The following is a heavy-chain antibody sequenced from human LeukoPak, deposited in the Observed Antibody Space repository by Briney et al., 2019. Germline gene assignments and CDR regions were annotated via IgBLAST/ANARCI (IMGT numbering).Heavy chain of an antibody. CDR2: INTDGSYS. J-gene: IGHJ4*02. Sequence: GPLRLSCAASGFTFSYFWMHWFRQTPGKGLVWVSCINTDGSYSSYADSVKGRFTISRDNVRNTLYLQMNSLRAEDSAVYYCARDFDGPRASDYWGQGISVTVSS. V-gene: IGHV3-74*01. D-gene: IGHD4-17*01. CDR1: GFTFSYFW. CDR3: ARDFDGPRASDY.